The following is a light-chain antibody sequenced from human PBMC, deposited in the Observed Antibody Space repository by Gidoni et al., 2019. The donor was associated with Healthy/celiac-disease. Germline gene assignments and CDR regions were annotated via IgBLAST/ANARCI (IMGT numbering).Light chain of an antibody. J-gene: IGLJ2*01. Sequence: QSALTQPASVSVSPGQSITISCTGTSSDVGGYNYVSWYQQHPGKAPKLMIYDVSNRPSGVSNRFSGSKSGNTASLTISGLQAEDEADYYCSSYTSSRMVFGGGTKLTVL. V-gene: IGLV2-14*03. CDR2: DVS. CDR3: SSYTSSRMV. CDR1: SSDVGGYNY.